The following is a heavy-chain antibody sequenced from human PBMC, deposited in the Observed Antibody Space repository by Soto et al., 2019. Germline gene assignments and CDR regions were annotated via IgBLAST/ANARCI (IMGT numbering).Heavy chain of an antibody. Sequence: PGESLKISCKGSVYSFTSYWISWVRQMPGKGLEWMGRIDPSDSYTNYSPSFQGHVTISADKSISTAYLQWSSLKASDTAMYYCASKDTAMVAPYYYYGMDVWGQGTTVTVS. CDR3: ASKDTAMVAPYYYYGMDV. J-gene: IGHJ6*02. CDR2: IDPSDSYT. V-gene: IGHV5-10-1*01. CDR1: VYSFTSYW. D-gene: IGHD5-18*01.